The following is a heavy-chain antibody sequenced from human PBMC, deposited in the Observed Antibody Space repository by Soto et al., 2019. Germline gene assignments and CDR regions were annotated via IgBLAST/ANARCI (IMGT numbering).Heavy chain of an antibody. CDR2: ISGSGGST. CDR3: AKVPPRQTTGASYFDY. Sequence: PGGFLRLSCAASGFTFSSYAMSWVRQAPGKGLEWVSAISGSGGSTYYADSVKGRFTISRDNSKNTLYLQMNSLRAEDTAVYYCAKVPPRQTTGASYFDYWGQGTLVTVSS. J-gene: IGHJ4*02. D-gene: IGHD4-17*01. V-gene: IGHV3-23*01. CDR1: GFTFSSYA.